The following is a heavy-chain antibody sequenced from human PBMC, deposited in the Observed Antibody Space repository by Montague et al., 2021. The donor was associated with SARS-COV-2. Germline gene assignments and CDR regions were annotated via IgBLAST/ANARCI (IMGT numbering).Heavy chain of an antibody. J-gene: IGHJ6*03. Sequence: SETLSLTCAVHGGSFSTYSWNWIRQPPGKGLEWIGEIHHGGSTNYNPYLKSRVTISAETYKNQFSLKLTSVAAADTDVYYCARLGDGVVPSPILGVGPYYSYYYMDVWGKGTTVTVSS. CDR1: GGSFSTYS. CDR2: IHHGGST. CDR3: ARLGDGVVPSPILGVGPYYSYYYMDV. D-gene: IGHD3-10*01. V-gene: IGHV4-34*01.